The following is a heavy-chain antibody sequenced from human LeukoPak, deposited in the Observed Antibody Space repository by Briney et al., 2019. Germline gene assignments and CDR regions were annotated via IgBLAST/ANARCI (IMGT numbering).Heavy chain of an antibody. Sequence: ASVKVSCKASGYTFTSYDINWVRQATGQGLEWMGWMNPNSGNTGYAQKFQGRVTMTRNTSTSTAYMELSSLRSEDTAVYYCARAWYSSSSYGYWGQGTLVTASS. CDR1: GYTFTSYD. D-gene: IGHD6-6*01. J-gene: IGHJ4*02. CDR2: MNPNSGNT. V-gene: IGHV1-8*01. CDR3: ARAWYSSSSYGY.